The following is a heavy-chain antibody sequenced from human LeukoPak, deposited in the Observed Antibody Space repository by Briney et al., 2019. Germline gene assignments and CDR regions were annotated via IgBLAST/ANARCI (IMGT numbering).Heavy chain of an antibody. CDR2: ISWNSGSI. CDR3: AKGYYGSGSYYDY. J-gene: IGHJ4*02. Sequence: PGGSLRLSCAASGFTFDDYAMHWVRQAPGKGLEWVSGISWNSGSIGYADSVNGRFTISRDNAKNSLYLQMNSLRAEDTALYYCAKGYYGSGSYYDYWGQGTLVTVSS. D-gene: IGHD3-10*01. V-gene: IGHV3-9*01. CDR1: GFTFDDYA.